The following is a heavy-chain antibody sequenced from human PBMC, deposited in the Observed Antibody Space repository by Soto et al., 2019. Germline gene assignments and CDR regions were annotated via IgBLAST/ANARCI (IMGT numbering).Heavy chain of an antibody. CDR1: GFIFSGSA. V-gene: IGHV3-73*01. CDR3: IRGGSPYYYDY. J-gene: IGHJ4*02. Sequence: EVQLVESGGGLVQPGGSLKLSCAASGFIFSGSAVHWVRQASGKGLEWVGRILSKAGNYATAYPASMKGRFTISRDDSETTAFLQMNSLKTEDTAVYYCIRGGSPYYYDYCGQGTLVGVSS. CDR2: ILSKAGNYAT.